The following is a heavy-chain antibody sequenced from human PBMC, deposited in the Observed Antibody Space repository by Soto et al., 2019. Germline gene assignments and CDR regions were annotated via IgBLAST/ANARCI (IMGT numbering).Heavy chain of an antibody. J-gene: IGHJ4*02. CDR2: IIPHFGTA. Sequence: QVQLEQSGAEVKQPGSSVRVSCKTSGGTFSTYAINWVRQAPGQGLEWMGAIIPHFGTADYSQKFQGRVTITADESTSTAYMELSSLSSDDTAVYFCARPKGTYSSGYYYFDFWGQGTLVTVSS. CDR1: GGTFSTYA. V-gene: IGHV1-69*01. D-gene: IGHD6-19*01. CDR3: ARPKGTYSSGYYYFDF.